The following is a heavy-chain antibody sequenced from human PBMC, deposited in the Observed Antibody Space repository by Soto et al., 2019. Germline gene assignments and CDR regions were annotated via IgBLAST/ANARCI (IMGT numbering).Heavy chain of an antibody. CDR2: INHSGST. D-gene: IGHD3-16*01. Sequence: SETLSLTCAVYGGSFSGYYWSWIRQPPGKGLEWIGEINHSGSTNYNPSLKSRVTISVDTSKNQFSLKLSSVTAADTAVYYCARGLRYDYVWGSSPFDYWGQGTLVTVSS. CDR1: GGSFSGYY. J-gene: IGHJ4*02. CDR3: ARGLRYDYVWGSSPFDY. V-gene: IGHV4-34*01.